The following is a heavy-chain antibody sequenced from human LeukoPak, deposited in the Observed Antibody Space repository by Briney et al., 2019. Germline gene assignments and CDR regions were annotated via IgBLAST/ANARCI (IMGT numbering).Heavy chain of an antibody. Sequence: GGSLRLSCAASGFTFSSYAMSWVRQAPGKGLEWVSAISGSGGSTYYADSVKGRFTISRDSSKNTLYLQMNSLRAEDTAVYYCARGGGYFLDFDYWGQGTLATVSS. CDR1: GFTFSSYA. CDR3: ARGGGYFLDFDY. CDR2: ISGSGGST. V-gene: IGHV3-23*01. D-gene: IGHD2-21*01. J-gene: IGHJ4*02.